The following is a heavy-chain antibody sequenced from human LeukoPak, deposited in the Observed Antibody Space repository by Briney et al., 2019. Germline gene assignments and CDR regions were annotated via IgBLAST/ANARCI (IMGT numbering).Heavy chain of an antibody. V-gene: IGHV4-30-4*08. CDR1: GGSISSGDYY. CDR2: INHSGST. Sequence: SQTLSLTCTVSGGSISSGDYYWSWIRQPPGKGLEWIGEINHSGSTNYNPSLKSRVTISVDTSKNQFSLKLSSVTAADTAVYYCARGSVRYYDILTGYSRQPRFDPWGQGTLVTVSS. CDR3: ARGSVRYYDILTGYSRQPRFDP. J-gene: IGHJ5*02. D-gene: IGHD3-9*01.